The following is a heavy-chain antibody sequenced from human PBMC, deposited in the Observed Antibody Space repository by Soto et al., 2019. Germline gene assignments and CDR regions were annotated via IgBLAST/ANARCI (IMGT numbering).Heavy chain of an antibody. CDR3: ARYRREAVAGYTLDN. J-gene: IGHJ4*02. D-gene: IGHD6-13*01. CDR1: GGSISSNY. CDR2: VYNSGST. Sequence: SETLSLTCTVSGGSISSNYWTWIRQPPGKGLEWIGYVYNSGSTNYNPSLKSRVTISEDTPKSQFSLKVNSMTAADTAVYYCARYRREAVAGYTLDNWGQGILVTVSS. V-gene: IGHV4-59*01.